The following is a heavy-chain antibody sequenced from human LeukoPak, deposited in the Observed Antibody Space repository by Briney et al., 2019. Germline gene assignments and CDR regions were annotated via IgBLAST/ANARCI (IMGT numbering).Heavy chain of an antibody. Sequence: GASVKVSCKASGYTFTSYGISWVRQAPGQALEWMGWGSGYNGNTNYAQKLQGRVTMTTDTSTSTAYMELRSLRSDDTAVYYCARDFHSSGYYHYFHYWGQGTLVTVSS. CDR2: GSGYNGNT. CDR1: GYTFTSYG. J-gene: IGHJ4*02. D-gene: IGHD3-22*01. V-gene: IGHV1-18*01. CDR3: ARDFHSSGYYHYFHY.